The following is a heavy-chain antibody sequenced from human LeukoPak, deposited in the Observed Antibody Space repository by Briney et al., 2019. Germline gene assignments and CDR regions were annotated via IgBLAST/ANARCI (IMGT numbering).Heavy chain of an antibody. V-gene: IGHV1-69*01. CDR2: IIPIFGTA. J-gene: IGHJ5*02. D-gene: IGHD2-15*01. CDR3: ASVQVGYCSGGSCYSPWFAP. CDR1: GGTFSSYA. Sequence: GSSVKVSCKASGGTFSSYAISWVRQAPGQGLEWVGGIIPIFGTANYAQKFQGRVTITADESTSTAYMELSSLRSEDTAVYYCASVQVGYCSGGSCYSPWFAPWGQGTLVTVSS.